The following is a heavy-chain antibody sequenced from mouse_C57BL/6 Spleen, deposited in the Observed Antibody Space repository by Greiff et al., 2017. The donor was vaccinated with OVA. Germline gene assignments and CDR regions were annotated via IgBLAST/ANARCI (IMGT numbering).Heavy chain of an antibody. CDR2: IYPRSGNT. Sequence: VKLVESGAELARPGASVKLSCKASGYTFTSYGISWVKQRTGQGLEWIGEIYPRSGNTYSNEKFKGKATLTADKSSSTAYMELRSLTSEDSAVYFCARPLDYWGQGTTLTVSS. CDR3: ARPLDY. J-gene: IGHJ2*01. CDR1: GYTFTSYG. V-gene: IGHV1-81*01.